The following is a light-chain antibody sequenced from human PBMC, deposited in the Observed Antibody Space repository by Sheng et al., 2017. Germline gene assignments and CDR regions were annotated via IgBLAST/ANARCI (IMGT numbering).Light chain of an antibody. Sequence: DIQMTQSPSTLSASVGDRVTITCRASQSISIWLAWYQQRPGKAPKLLIYKASSLESGVPSRFSGSGSGTEFTLTISSLQPVDFATYYCQQYNGYSWTFGQGTKVEIK. J-gene: IGKJ1*01. CDR1: QSISIW. CDR2: KAS. V-gene: IGKV1-5*03. CDR3: QQYNGYSWT.